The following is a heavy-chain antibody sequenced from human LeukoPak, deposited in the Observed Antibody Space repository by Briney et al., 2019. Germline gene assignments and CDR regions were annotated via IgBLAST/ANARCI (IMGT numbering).Heavy chain of an antibody. CDR1: SGSISRSYYY. D-gene: IGHD6-19*01. J-gene: IGHJ5*02. CDR2: VYYSGNT. V-gene: IGHV4-39*01. Sequence: SETLSLTCTVSSGSISRSYYYWGWIRQPPGKGLEWVGSVYYSGNTFYSPSLKSRVAISVDTSKNHFSLRLISVTAADTAVYYCARHEHKAVAGDTWGQGTLVTVSS. CDR3: ARHEHKAVAGDT.